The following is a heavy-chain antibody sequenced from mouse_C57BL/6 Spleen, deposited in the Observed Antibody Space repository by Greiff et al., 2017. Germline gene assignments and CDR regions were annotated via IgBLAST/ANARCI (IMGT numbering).Heavy chain of an antibody. CDR2: IDPENGDT. Sequence: VQLQQSGAELVRPGASVKLSCTASGFNIKDDYMHWVKQRPEQGLEWIGWIDPENGDTEYASKFQGKATITADTSSNTAYLQLSSLTSEDTAVYYCTTGYYGAYWGQGTLVTVSA. D-gene: IGHD2-3*01. J-gene: IGHJ3*01. CDR1: GFNIKDDY. V-gene: IGHV14-4*01. CDR3: TTGYYGAY.